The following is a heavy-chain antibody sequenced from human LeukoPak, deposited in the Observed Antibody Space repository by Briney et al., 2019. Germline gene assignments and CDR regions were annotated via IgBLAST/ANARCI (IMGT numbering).Heavy chain of an antibody. Sequence: KASETLSLTCTVSGGSISSYYWSWIRLPPGKGLEWIGYLSKSGNTNYSPSLKSRVTIFGDTSKNQFFLKLSSVTAADTAVYYCARARYVNSFYAFDIWGQGTLVTLSS. J-gene: IGHJ3*02. CDR1: GGSISSYY. CDR3: ARARYVNSFYAFDI. V-gene: IGHV4-59*01. D-gene: IGHD3-9*01. CDR2: LSKSGNT.